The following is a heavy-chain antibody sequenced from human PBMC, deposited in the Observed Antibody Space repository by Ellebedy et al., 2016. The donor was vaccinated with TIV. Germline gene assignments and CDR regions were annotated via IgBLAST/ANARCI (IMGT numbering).Heavy chain of an antibody. CDR2: IKQDGSDK. J-gene: IGHJ5*02. Sequence: GESLKISCTASGFTFDSYWMSWVRQAPGKGLEWVANIKQDGSDKYYVDSVKGRFIISRDNAKDSLYLQMNSLRDEDTAVYFCARSRSWWSSWGQGTLVTVSS. V-gene: IGHV3-7*03. CDR3: ARSRSWWSS. D-gene: IGHD2-8*02. CDR1: GFTFDSYW.